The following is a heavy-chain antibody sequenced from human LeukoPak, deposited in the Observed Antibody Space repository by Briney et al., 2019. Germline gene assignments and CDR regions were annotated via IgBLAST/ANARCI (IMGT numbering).Heavy chain of an antibody. J-gene: IGHJ4*02. CDR3: AKTPGGYCSSTTCRPFDY. CDR1: GFTFSSYA. V-gene: IGHV3-23*01. CDR2: ISGSGGST. Sequence: PGGSLRLSCAASGFTFSSYAMSWVRQAPGKGLEWVSVISGSGGSTYYADSVKGRLTISRDNSKNTLYLQMNSLRAEDTAVYYCAKTPGGYCSSTTCRPFDYWGQGTLVTVSS. D-gene: IGHD2-2*01.